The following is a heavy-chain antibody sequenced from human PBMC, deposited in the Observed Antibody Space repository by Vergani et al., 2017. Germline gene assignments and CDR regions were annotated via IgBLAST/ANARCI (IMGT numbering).Heavy chain of an antibody. CDR2: ISSRSSYI. CDR3: ARDLSIGRPQLKAFDI. J-gene: IGHJ3*02. Sequence: VQLVESGGGVVQPGRSLRLSCAASGFTFSSYGMHWVRQAPGKGLEWVSSISSRSSYIYYADSVKGRFTISRDNAKNSLYLQMNSLRAEDTAVYYCARDLSIGRPQLKAFDIWGQGTMVTVSS. V-gene: IGHV3-21*01. D-gene: IGHD6-6*01. CDR1: GFTFSSYG.